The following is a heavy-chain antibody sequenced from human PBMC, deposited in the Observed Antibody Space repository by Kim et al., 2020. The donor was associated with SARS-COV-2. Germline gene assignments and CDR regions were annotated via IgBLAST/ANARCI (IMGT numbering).Heavy chain of an antibody. CDR1: GFTFSSYA. Sequence: GGSLRLSCAASGFTFSSYAMSWVRQAPGKGLEWVSAISGSGGSTYYADSVKGRFTISRDNSKNTLYLQMNSLRAEDTAVYYCAKRGHDYVWGSYRYNWYFEYWGQGTLVTVSS. J-gene: IGHJ4*02. D-gene: IGHD3-16*02. CDR3: AKRGHDYVWGSYRYNWYFEY. V-gene: IGHV3-23*01. CDR2: ISGSGGST.